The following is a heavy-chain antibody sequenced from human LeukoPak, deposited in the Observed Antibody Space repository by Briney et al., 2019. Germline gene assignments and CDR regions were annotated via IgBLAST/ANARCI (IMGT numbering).Heavy chain of an antibody. D-gene: IGHD1-26*01. J-gene: IGHJ4*02. CDR2: VHSDGRST. V-gene: IGHV3-74*01. Sequence: TGGSLRLSCAASGFTFSNYWMHWVRQAPGKGLVWVSRVHSDGRSTTYADSVKGRFTISRDNAKNTLCLQMNSLRVEDTAVYYCARGGTYSFDYWGRGTLVTVSS. CDR3: ARGGTYSFDY. CDR1: GFTFSNYW.